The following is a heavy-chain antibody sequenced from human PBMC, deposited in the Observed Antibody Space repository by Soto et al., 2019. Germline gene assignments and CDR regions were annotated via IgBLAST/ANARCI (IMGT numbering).Heavy chain of an antibody. CDR2: ISAGGGTT. CDR3: AKVRRDFDWPSELDYFDY. Sequence: HPGGSLRLSCAASGFTLDTNGMTWVRQVPGKGLEWVSAISAGGGTTYYADPVKGRFTISRDNSKNMLYLQMNSLRAEDTAVYYCAKVRRDFDWPSELDYFDYWGQGTPVTVSS. V-gene: IGHV3-23*01. J-gene: IGHJ4*02. D-gene: IGHD3-9*01. CDR1: GFTLDTNG.